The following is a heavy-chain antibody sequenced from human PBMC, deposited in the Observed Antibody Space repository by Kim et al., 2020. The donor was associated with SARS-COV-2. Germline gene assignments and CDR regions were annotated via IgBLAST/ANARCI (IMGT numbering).Heavy chain of an antibody. CDR2: IYSGGST. CDR1: GFTVSSNY. Sequence: GGSLRLSCAASGFTVSSNYMSWVRQAPGKGLEWVSVIYSGGSTYYADSVKGRFTISRDNSKNTLYLQMNSLRAEDTAVYYCARAYTNYDILTGYSDYWGQGTLVTVSS. V-gene: IGHV3-66*01. D-gene: IGHD3-9*01. J-gene: IGHJ4*02. CDR3: ARAYTNYDILTGYSDY.